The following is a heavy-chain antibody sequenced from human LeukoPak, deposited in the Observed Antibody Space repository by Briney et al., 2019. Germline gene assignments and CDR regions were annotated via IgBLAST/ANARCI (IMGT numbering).Heavy chain of an antibody. V-gene: IGHV3-53*01. CDR3: AREGTWGPFDY. J-gene: IGHJ4*02. CDR1: GFSVSSKY. Sequence: GGSLRLSCAASGFSVSSKYMSWVRQAPGKGLEWVSVIYIGGSTYYADSVKGRFTISRDNSKNTLYLQVNSPRAEDTAVYCCAREGTWGPFDYWGQGTLVTVSS. D-gene: IGHD7-27*01. CDR2: IYIGGST.